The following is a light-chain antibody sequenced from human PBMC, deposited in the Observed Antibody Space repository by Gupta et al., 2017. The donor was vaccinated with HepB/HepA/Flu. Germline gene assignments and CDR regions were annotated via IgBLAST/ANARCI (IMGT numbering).Light chain of an antibody. Sequence: DIQMTQSPSTLSASVGDRVNITCRASQSISSWLAWYQQMPGKAPKILIYKASSLESGVPSRFSGSGSGTEFTLTISSLQPDDLATYYCQQYHSYPFTFGQGTKLEI. J-gene: IGKJ2*01. CDR3: QQYHSYPFT. CDR2: KAS. CDR1: QSISSW. V-gene: IGKV1-5*03.